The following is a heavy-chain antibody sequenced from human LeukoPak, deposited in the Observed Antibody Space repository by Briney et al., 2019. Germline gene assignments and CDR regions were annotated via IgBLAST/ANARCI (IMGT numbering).Heavy chain of an antibody. CDR2: VSGRSDNT. V-gene: IGHV3-23*01. CDR1: GFIFSKYA. J-gene: IGHJ4*02. D-gene: IGHD3-9*01. CDR3: AKWGDYDVLTGYYVSDF. Sequence: GASLRLSCAASGFIFSKYAMYWVRQAPGKGLECVSAVSGRSDNTYYADSVKGRFTLSRDSSKNTLYLQMNSLRADDTAVYYCAKWGDYDVLTGYYVSDFWGQGTLVTVSS.